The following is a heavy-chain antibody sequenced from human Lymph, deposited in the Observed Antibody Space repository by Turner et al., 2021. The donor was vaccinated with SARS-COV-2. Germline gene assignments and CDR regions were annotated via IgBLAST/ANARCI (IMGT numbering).Heavy chain of an antibody. V-gene: IGHV5-51*01. Sequence: VQLVQSGAVVKKLGKSLKISCKGSGYSFTSYLIGWVRQMPGKGLEWMGSSYPGDPETIYGPSFQGQVTSSAEKSSSTAYLRWCSLKASDTAIYFCASRGEATRLWAALDYWGQGTLVTVSS. CDR1: GYSFTSYL. D-gene: IGHD3-16*01. J-gene: IGHJ4*02. CDR2: SYPGDPET. CDR3: ASRGEATRLWAALDY.